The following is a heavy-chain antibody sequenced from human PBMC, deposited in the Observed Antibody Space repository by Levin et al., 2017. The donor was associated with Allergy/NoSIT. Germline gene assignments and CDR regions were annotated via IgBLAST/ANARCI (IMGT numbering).Heavy chain of an antibody. J-gene: IGHJ4*02. CDR2: ISVYNGNT. CDR1: GYTFGSYG. V-gene: IGHV1-18*01. CDR3: ASDTPCYYGSRSYFRGY. Sequence: ASVKVSCKASGYTFGSYGISWVRQAPGQGLEWMGWISVYNGNTDYAQKFQGRVIMTTDTSTTTAYLELRSLRSDDTAVYYCASDTPCYYGSRSYFRGYWGQGPLVTVS. D-gene: IGHD3-10*01.